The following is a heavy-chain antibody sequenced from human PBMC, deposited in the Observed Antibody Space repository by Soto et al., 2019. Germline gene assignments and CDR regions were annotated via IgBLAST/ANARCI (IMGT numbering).Heavy chain of an antibody. CDR2: IYWEDDK. Sequence: QITLKESGPTLVKPTQTLTLTCTFSGFSLSTSGVGVGWISQPPGKALEWLGLIYWEDDKRYSRSLKSKLTITKVTSKNQVVLTMTNMDPVDTGTYYCAHVVVHDAFDIWGQGTMVTVSS. J-gene: IGHJ3*02. D-gene: IGHD3-22*01. CDR1: GFSLSTSGVG. CDR3: AHVVVHDAFDI. V-gene: IGHV2-5*02.